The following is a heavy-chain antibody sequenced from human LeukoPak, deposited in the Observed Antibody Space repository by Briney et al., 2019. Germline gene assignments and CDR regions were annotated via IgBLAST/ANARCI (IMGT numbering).Heavy chain of an antibody. V-gene: IGHV3-30*03. Sequence: GGSLRLSCAASGFTFSNYGMHWVRQAPGKGLEWVAVISYEGSDKYYADSVKGRFTISRDNSKNTLYLQMNSLRAGDTAVYYCARDYYDSSGYYFLDYWGQGTLVTVSS. J-gene: IGHJ4*02. D-gene: IGHD3-22*01. CDR1: GFTFSNYG. CDR2: ISYEGSDK. CDR3: ARDYYDSSGYYFLDY.